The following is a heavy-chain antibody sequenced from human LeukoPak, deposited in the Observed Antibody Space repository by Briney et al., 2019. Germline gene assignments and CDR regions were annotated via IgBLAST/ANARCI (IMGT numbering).Heavy chain of an antibody. V-gene: IGHV4-59*08. Sequence: SETLSLTCTVSGGSISSYYWSWIRQPPGKGLEWGGYFYYSGSTNYNPSLKRRVTISVDTSKNQFSLKLSCVTAADTAVYYCASTKPNCSGGSCYSDGHYYYYGMDVWGQGTTVTVSS. CDR2: FYYSGST. D-gene: IGHD2-15*01. CDR1: GGSISSYY. CDR3: ASTKPNCSGGSCYSDGHYYYYGMDV. J-gene: IGHJ6*02.